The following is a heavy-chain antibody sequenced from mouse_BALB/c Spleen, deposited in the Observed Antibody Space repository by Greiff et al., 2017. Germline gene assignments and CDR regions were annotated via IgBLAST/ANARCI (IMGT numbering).Heavy chain of an antibody. CDR2: ISNGGGST. CDR1: GFTFSSYA. Sequence: EVQRVESGGGLVKPGGSLKLSCAASGFTFSSYAMSWVRQTPEKRLEWVAYISNGGGSTYYPDTVKGRFTISRDNAKNTLYLQMSSLKSEDTAMYYCARHGDAMDYWGQGTSVTVSS. J-gene: IGHJ4*01. CDR3: ARHGDAMDY. V-gene: IGHV5-12-2*01.